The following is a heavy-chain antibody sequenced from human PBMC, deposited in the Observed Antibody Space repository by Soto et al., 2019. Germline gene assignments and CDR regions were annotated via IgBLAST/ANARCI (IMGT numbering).Heavy chain of an antibody. D-gene: IGHD2-15*01. CDR1: GGSISSGDYY. CDR2: IYYSGST. CDR3: ASLTLVVVAATPSPAFDI. Sequence: PSETLSLTCTVSGGSISSGDYYWSWIRQPPGKGLEWIGYIYYSGSTYYNPSLKSRVTISVDTSKNQFSLKLSSVTAADTAVYYCASLTLVVVAATPSPAFDIWGEGTMVT. V-gene: IGHV4-30-4*01. J-gene: IGHJ3*02.